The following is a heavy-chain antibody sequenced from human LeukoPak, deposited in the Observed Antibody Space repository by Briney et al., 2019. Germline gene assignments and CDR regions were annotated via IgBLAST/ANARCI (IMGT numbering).Heavy chain of an antibody. CDR3: ARDGPPYYDILTGYFLYYGMDV. CDR1: GYTFTSYG. D-gene: IGHD3-9*01. Sequence: ASVKVSCKASGYTFTSYGISWVRQAPGQGLEWMGWISAYNGITNYAQKLQGRVTMTTDTSTSTAYMELRSLRSDDTAVYYCARDGPPYYDILTGYFLYYGMDVWGQGTTVTVSS. J-gene: IGHJ6*02. CDR2: ISAYNGIT. V-gene: IGHV1-18*01.